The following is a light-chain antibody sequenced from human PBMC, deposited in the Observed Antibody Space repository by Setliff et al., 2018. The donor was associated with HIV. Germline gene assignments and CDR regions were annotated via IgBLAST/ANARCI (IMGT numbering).Light chain of an antibody. J-gene: IGLJ2*01. Sequence: QSVLTQPPSESGAPGQRVTISCTGSSSNIGAGYDVHWYQQFPGTAPKLLIYAYSNRPSGVSNRFSGSKSGNTASLTISGLQAEDEADYHCSSYTTTSTVVFGGGTKVTVL. CDR3: SSYTTTSTVV. V-gene: IGLV1-40*01. CDR2: AYS. CDR1: SSNIGAGYD.